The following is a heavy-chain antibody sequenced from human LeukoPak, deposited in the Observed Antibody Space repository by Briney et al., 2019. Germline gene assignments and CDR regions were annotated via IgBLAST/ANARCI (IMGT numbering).Heavy chain of an antibody. D-gene: IGHD3-16*01. CDR2: NYHNGRT. J-gene: IGHJ4*02. V-gene: IGHV4-59*01. Sequence: SETLSLTCTVSGASFSNDYWSWVRQAPGKGLEWIGYNYHNGRTSYNPSLKSRLTMSIETSQKQFSLQLISVTAADTAIYYCARASEGIGYFDTWGRGSLVTVSS. CDR1: GASFSNDY. CDR3: ARASEGIGYFDT.